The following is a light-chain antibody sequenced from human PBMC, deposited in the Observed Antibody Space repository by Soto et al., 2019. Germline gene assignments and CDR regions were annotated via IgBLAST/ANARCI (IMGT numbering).Light chain of an antibody. V-gene: IGLV1-40*01. CDR1: SSNIGAGYN. Sequence: QSVLTQPPSVSEAPGQRVTISCTGSSSNIGAGYNAHWYQQDPGTAPKLLIYENNNRPSGVPYRFSGSKSGSTASLAITGLQQADDDEYYCCSYYTSLSTYVFGTGTKLTVL. CDR2: ENN. J-gene: IGLJ1*01. CDR3: CSYYTSLSTYV.